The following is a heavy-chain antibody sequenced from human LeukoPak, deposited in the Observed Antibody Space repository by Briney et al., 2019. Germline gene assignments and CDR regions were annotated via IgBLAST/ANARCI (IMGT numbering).Heavy chain of an antibody. CDR1: GFTFTEFS. V-gene: IGHV3-48*01. CDR2: ISSGGGTT. Sequence: PGGSLRLSCVASGFTFTEFSFNWIRQAPGKGPEWLSYISSGGGTTYYADSVKGRFTISRDNAHNLVQLQMHSLRPEDTGVYYCARAVALDYWGQGTLVTVSS. CDR3: ARAVALDY. J-gene: IGHJ4*02.